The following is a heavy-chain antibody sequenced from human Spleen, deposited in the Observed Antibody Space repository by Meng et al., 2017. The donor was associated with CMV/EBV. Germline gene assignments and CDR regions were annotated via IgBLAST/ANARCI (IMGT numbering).Heavy chain of an antibody. CDR1: GFTFRSYS. D-gene: IGHD2/OR15-2a*01. CDR2: ISASSSTI. CDR3: AKDSNYDYYYGMDV. J-gene: IGHJ6*02. Sequence: GESLKISCAASGFTFRSYSMNWVRQSPAKGLEWVSYISASSSTIFYSDSVKGRFTISRDNAKKSLYLQMSSLRAEDTALYYCAKDSNYDYYYGMDVWGQGTTVTVSS. V-gene: IGHV3-48*04.